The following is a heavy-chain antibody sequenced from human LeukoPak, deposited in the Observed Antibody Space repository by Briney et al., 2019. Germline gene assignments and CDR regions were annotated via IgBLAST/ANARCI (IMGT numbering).Heavy chain of an antibody. CDR3: ARGGGSGFYLYYFDY. CDR1: GFSLSAAGVA. V-gene: IGHV4-61*08. CDR2: IFYSGST. J-gene: IGHJ4*02. D-gene: IGHD3-22*01. Sequence: LVEPTQTLTLTCTVSGFSLSAAGVAVAWIRQPPGEALEWIGYIFYSGSTNYNPSLESRVTISVDTSKNQFSLKLSSVTAADTAVYYCARGGGSGFYLYYFDYWGQGTLVTVSS.